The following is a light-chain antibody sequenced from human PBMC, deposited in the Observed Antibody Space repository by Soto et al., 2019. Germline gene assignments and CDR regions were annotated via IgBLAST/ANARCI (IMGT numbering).Light chain of an antibody. CDR3: QQFRHVPLT. J-gene: IGKJ4*01. CDR1: QDIGTF. V-gene: IGKV1-33*01. CDR2: DAS. Sequence: DIQMTQSPSSLAASVGDRITITCQASQDIGTFLNWYQQKPGKAPKLLVFDASKLETGVPSRFSGSGYGTLFTFTISSLQPEDLATYSCQQFRHVPLTFGGGTRLEI.